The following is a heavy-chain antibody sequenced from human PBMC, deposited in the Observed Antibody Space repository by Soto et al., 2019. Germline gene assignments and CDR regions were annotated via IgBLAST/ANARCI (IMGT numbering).Heavy chain of an antibody. CDR2: ISTSGAAT. D-gene: IGHD3-22*01. J-gene: IGHJ4*02. CDR3: AKGGTMSCFDY. V-gene: IGHV3-23*01. Sequence: GGSLRLSCAASGFTFSSYVMSWVRQAPGKGLEWVSGISTSGAATYDADSVKGRFTISRDNSKSTLYLQMNSLRDEDTAVYYCAKGGTMSCFDYWGQGALVAVSS. CDR1: GFTFSSYV.